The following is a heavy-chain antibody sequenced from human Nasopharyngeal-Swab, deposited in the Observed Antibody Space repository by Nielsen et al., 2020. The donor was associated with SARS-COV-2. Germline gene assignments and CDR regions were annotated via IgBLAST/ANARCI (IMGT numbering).Heavy chain of an antibody. D-gene: IGHD6-6*01. Sequence: GESLKISCAASGFTFRSYAISWVRQAPGKGLEWVSVISGSDHTTYYADSVKGRFTISRDNSKNTLYLQMNSLRAEDTAVYYCARGASLEYSSSFDAFDIWGQGTMVTVSS. CDR1: GFTFRSYA. J-gene: IGHJ3*02. CDR2: ISGSDHTT. V-gene: IGHV3-23*01. CDR3: ARGASLEYSSSFDAFDI.